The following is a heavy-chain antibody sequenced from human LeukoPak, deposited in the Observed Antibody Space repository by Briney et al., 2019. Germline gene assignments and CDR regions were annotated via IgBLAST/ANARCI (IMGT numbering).Heavy chain of an antibody. CDR1: GFTVSSNY. Sequence: GGSLRLSCAASGFTVSSNYMSWVRQAPGKGLEWVSVIYSGGSTYYADSVKGRFTISRDNSKNTLYLQMNSLRAEDTAVYCCARDPVIFEGAGDDSSGYLTDYWGQGTLVTVSS. CDR3: ARDPVIFEGAGDDSSGYLTDY. V-gene: IGHV3-66*01. J-gene: IGHJ4*02. CDR2: IYSGGST. D-gene: IGHD3-22*01.